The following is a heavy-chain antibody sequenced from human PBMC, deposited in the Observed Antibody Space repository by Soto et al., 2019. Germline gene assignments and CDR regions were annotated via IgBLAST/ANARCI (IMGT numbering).Heavy chain of an antibody. V-gene: IGHV3-23*01. J-gene: IGHJ4*02. CDR1: GLAFRSYA. CDR3: AKDSYFDY. CDR2: ISGSGGST. Sequence: GGSLRLSCAGSGLAFRSYAMSWVGQAPGKGLEWVSAISGSGGSTYYADSVKGRFTISRDNSKNTLYLQMNSLRAEDTAVYYCAKDSYFDYWGQGTLVTVSS.